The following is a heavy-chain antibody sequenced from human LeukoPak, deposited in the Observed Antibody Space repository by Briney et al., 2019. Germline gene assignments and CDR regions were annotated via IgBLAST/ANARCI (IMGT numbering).Heavy chain of an antibody. CDR3: ARGEDVSGYRTDC. Sequence: SETLSLTCAVYGGSFSGYYWSWIRQPPGKGLEWIGEINHSGSTNYSPSLKSRVTISVDTSKNQFSLKLSSVTAADTAVYYCARGEDVSGYRTDCWGQGTLVTVSS. J-gene: IGHJ4*02. V-gene: IGHV4-34*01. CDR1: GGSFSGYY. D-gene: IGHD3-3*01. CDR2: INHSGST.